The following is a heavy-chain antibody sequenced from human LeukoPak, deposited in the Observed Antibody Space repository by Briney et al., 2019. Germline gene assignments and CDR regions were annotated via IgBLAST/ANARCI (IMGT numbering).Heavy chain of an antibody. V-gene: IGHV6-1*01. CDR1: GDSVSSNRAT. CDR2: TYYGSGWSI. J-gene: IGHJ3*01. D-gene: IGHD1-1*01. CDR3: ARSNEVGAFDV. Sequence: SQTLSLTCGISGDSVSSNRATWNWIRQSPSRGLEWLGRTYYGSGWSIEYASSVRSRITIHSDTSRNQFSLQVTSVTPEDTAVYYCARSNEVGAFDVWGQGIMVIVSS.